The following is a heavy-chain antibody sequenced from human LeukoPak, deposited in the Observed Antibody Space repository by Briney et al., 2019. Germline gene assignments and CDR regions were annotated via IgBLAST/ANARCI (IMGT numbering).Heavy chain of an antibody. CDR2: FDPEDGET. Sequence: ASVKVSCKVSGYTLTELSMHWVRQAPGKGLEWMGGFDPEDGETIYAQKFQGRVTMTEDTSTDTAYMELSSLRSEDTAVYYCATDHRQLVRRGFDPWGQGTLVTASS. V-gene: IGHV1-24*01. CDR3: ATDHRQLVRRGFDP. CDR1: GYTLTELS. D-gene: IGHD6-13*01. J-gene: IGHJ5*02.